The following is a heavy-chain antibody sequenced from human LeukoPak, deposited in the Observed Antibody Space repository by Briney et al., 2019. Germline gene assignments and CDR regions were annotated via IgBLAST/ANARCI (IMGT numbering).Heavy chain of an antibody. J-gene: IGHJ6*03. Sequence: GSLRLSCAASGFTFSNYYMRWIRQAPGKGLEWISYITSSGDNIYYADSVKGRFTISRDNAKNSLYLQMNSLRAEDTAVYYCARDRNYYYMDVWGKGTTVTVSS. CDR1: GFTFSNYY. CDR2: ITSSGDNI. CDR3: ARDRNYYYMDV. V-gene: IGHV3-11*01.